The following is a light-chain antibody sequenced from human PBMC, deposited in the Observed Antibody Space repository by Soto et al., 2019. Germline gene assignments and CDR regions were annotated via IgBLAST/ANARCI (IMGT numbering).Light chain of an antibody. Sequence: EIVLTQSPATLSLSPGERATLSCRASQSVSSYLAWYQQKPGQAPRLLIYDASNRATGIPARFSGSGSERDFSLTIGSLEPEDCAVYYCQQRRNWPITFGQGTRLELK. CDR1: QSVSSY. V-gene: IGKV3-11*02. CDR3: QQRRNWPIT. J-gene: IGKJ5*01. CDR2: DAS.